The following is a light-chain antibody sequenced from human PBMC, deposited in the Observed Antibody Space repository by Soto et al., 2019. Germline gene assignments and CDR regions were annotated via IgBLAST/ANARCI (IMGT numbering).Light chain of an antibody. Sequence: DIVMTQSPSTLSVSPGDRATLSRRASQTVSDNLAWYQQKPGQAPRLLIYGATNRIIGIPARFSGSGSGTEFTLTITSLQSEDFAVYYCQQYNAWPRTFGQGTKVDIK. J-gene: IGKJ1*01. CDR2: GAT. CDR3: QQYNAWPRT. CDR1: QTVSDN. V-gene: IGKV3D-15*01.